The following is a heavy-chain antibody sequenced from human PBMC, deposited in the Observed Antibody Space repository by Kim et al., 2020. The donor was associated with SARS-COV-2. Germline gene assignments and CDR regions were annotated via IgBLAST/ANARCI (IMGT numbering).Heavy chain of an antibody. V-gene: IGHV3-33*01. CDR2: IWYDGSNK. J-gene: IGHJ1*01. Sequence: GGSLRLSCAASGFTFSSYGMHWVRQAPGKGLEWVAVIWYDGSNKYYADSVKGRFTISRDNSKNTLYLQMNSLRAEDTAVYYCASLGSGSYRGVPQHWGQGTLVTVSS. CDR1: GFTFSSYG. D-gene: IGHD3-10*01. CDR3: ASLGSGSYRGVPQH.